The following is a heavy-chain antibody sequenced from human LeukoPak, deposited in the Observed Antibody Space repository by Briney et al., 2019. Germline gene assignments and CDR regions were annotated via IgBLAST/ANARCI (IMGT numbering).Heavy chain of an antibody. CDR1: GGSISSYY. CDR2: IYYSGST. Sequence: SETLSLTCTVSGGSISSYYWSWIRQPPGKGLEWIGYIYYSGSTNYNPSLKSRVTISVDASKNQFSLKLSSVTAAGTAVYYCAGESRHYYGMDVWGQGTTVTVSS. J-gene: IGHJ6*02. V-gene: IGHV4-59*08. CDR3: AGESRHYYGMDV.